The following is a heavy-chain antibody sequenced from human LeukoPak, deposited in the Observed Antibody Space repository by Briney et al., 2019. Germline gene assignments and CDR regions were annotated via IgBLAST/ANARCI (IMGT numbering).Heavy chain of an antibody. J-gene: IGHJ5*02. Sequence: GGSLRLSCAASGFTVSSNYMSWVRQAPGKGLEWVSVIYSGGSTYYADSVKGRFTISRDNSKNTLYLQMNYLRAEDTAVYYCAKDPTSVGGRHDWLLDSWGQGTLVTVSS. CDR2: IYSGGST. CDR3: AKDPTSVGGRHDWLLDS. D-gene: IGHD3-9*01. V-gene: IGHV3-53*01. CDR1: GFTVSSNY.